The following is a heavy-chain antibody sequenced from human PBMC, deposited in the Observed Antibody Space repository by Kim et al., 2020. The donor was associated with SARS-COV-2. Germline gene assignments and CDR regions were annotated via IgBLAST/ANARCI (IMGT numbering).Heavy chain of an antibody. CDR1: GYSFTSYW. Sequence: GESLKISCKGSGYSFTSYWIGWVRQMPGKGLEWMGIIYPGDSDTRYSPSFQGQVTISADKSISTAYLQWSSLKASDTAMYYCARRFYGSGSYSPQNWFDPWGQGTLVTVSS. CDR2: IYPGDSDT. D-gene: IGHD3-10*01. J-gene: IGHJ5*02. V-gene: IGHV5-51*01. CDR3: ARRFYGSGSYSPQNWFDP.